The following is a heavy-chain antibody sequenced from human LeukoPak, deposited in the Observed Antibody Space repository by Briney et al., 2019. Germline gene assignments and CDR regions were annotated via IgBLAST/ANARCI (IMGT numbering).Heavy chain of an antibody. Sequence: PSETLSLTCTVSGGSISSYYWSWIRQPPGKGLEWIGYIYYSGSTNYNPSLKSRVTISVDTSKNQFSLKLSSVTAADTAVYYCARGCWPACDSCGSGAFDIWGQGTMVTVSS. CDR2: IYYSGST. CDR1: GGSISSYY. D-gene: IGHD3-22*01. CDR3: ARGCWPACDSCGSGAFDI. J-gene: IGHJ3*02. V-gene: IGHV4-59*01.